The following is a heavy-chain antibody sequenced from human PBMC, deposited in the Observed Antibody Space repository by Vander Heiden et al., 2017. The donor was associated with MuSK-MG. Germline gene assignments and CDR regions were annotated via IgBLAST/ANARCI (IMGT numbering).Heavy chain of an antibody. Sequence: QVQLVESGGGVVQPGRSLRLSCAASGFTFSSYAMHWVRQAPGKGLEWVAVISYDGSNKYYADSVKGRFTISRDNSKNTLYLQMNSLRAEDTAVYYCARDHYGDYYYNYGMDVWGQGTTVTVSS. J-gene: IGHJ6*02. D-gene: IGHD4-17*01. CDR1: GFTFSSYA. V-gene: IGHV3-30*04. CDR3: ARDHYGDYYYNYGMDV. CDR2: ISYDGSNK.